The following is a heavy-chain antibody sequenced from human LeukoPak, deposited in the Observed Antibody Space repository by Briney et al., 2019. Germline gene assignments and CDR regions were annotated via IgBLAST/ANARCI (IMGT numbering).Heavy chain of an antibody. Sequence: ASVKVSCKVSGYTLTDVSIHWVRQAPGKGLEWMGGFDPEDGETIYTQKFQGRVTTTEDTSTDTAYMELGRLRSDDTAVYYCARVLLLWFGESYMDVWGKGTTVTISS. J-gene: IGHJ6*03. CDR3: ARVLLLWFGESYMDV. V-gene: IGHV1-24*01. CDR1: GYTLTDVS. CDR2: FDPEDGET. D-gene: IGHD3-10*01.